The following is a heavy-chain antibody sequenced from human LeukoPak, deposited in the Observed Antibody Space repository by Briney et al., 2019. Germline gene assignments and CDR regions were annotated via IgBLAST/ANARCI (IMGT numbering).Heavy chain of an antibody. CDR3: ARDGAAKSGSYPNY. V-gene: IGHV3-30-3*01. CDR1: GFTFSSYA. D-gene: IGHD1-26*01. CDR2: ISYDGSNK. Sequence: GGSLRLSCAASGFTFSSYAMHWVRQAPGKGLEWVAVISYDGSNKYYADSVKGRFTISRDNSKNTLHLQMNSLRAEDTAVYYCARDGAAKSGSYPNYWGQGTLVTVSS. J-gene: IGHJ4*02.